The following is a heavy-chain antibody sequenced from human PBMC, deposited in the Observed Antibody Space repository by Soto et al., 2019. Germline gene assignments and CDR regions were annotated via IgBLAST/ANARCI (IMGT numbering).Heavy chain of an antibody. CDR3: ARAPGYGDPAGCGFDH. CDR2: IIPILGIA. CDR1: GGTFSSYT. Sequence: SVKVSCKASGGTFSSYTISWVRQAPGQGLEWMGRIIPILGIANYAQKFQGRVTITADKSTSTAYMELSSLRSEDTAVYYCARAPGYGDPAGCGFDHWGQGTLVTVSS. D-gene: IGHD4-17*01. V-gene: IGHV1-69*02. J-gene: IGHJ5*02.